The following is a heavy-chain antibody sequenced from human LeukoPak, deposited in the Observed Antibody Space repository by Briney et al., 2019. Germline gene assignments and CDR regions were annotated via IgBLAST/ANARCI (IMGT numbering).Heavy chain of an antibody. D-gene: IGHD1-26*01. CDR1: GGSFSGYY. V-gene: IGHV4-34*01. CDR2: INHSGST. CDR3: ARGPRGSQGY. J-gene: IGHJ4*02. Sequence: SETLSLTCAGYGGSFSGYYWSWIRQPPGKGLEWIGEINHSGSTNYNPSLKSRVTISVDTSKNQFSLKLSSVTAADTAVYYCARGPRGSQGYWGQGTLVTVSS.